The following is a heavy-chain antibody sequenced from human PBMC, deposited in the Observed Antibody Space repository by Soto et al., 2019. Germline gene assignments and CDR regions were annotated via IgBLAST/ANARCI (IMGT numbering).Heavy chain of an antibody. V-gene: IGHV4-59*06. J-gene: IGHJ6*02. CDR1: GGSISSYY. CDR2: ISYSGST. Sequence: SETLSLTCTVSGGSISSYYWSWIRQYPGKGLEWIGYISYSGSTNYNPSLKSRVTISVDTSKNQFSLKLSSVTAADTAVYYCASQPKGSYPDVWGQGTTVTVPS. D-gene: IGHD3-10*01. CDR3: ASQPKGSYPDV.